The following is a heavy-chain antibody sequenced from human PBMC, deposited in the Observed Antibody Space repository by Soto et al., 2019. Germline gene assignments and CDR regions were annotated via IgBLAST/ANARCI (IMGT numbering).Heavy chain of an antibody. CDR3: ARHITMVRGVPRDRYYGMDV. J-gene: IGHJ6*02. CDR2: IYPGDSDT. D-gene: IGHD3-10*01. CDR1: GYSFTSYW. V-gene: IGHV5-51*01. Sequence: PGESLKISCKGSGYSFTSYWIGWVRQMPGKGLEWMGIIYPGDSDTRYSPSFQGQVTISADKSVSTAYLQWSSLKASDTAMYYCARHITMVRGVPRDRYYGMDVWGQGTTVTVSS.